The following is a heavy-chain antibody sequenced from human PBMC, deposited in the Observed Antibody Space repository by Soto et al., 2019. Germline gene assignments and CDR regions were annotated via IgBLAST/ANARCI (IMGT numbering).Heavy chain of an antibody. Sequence: RSESLFLTCTVSGDCFSTYYWHWILLPPLKGLEWIGYIYYTGDTNYNHSLTSRFTISLDTSKAQFSLKLSSVTAADTPLYHCARDPSGHPPLYRFDPWGQETLLTVSS. CDR1: GDCFSTYY. J-gene: IGHJ5*02. CDR2: IYYTGDT. D-gene: IGHD1-26*01. CDR3: ARDPSGHPPLYRFDP. V-gene: IGHV4-59*01.